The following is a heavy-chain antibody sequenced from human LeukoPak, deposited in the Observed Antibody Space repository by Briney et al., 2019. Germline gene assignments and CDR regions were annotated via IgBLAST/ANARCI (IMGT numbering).Heavy chain of an antibody. V-gene: IGHV4-31*03. D-gene: IGHD5/OR15-5a*01. J-gene: IGHJ4*02. CDR3: ARSAMSGVYPLLFKY. Sequence: SQTLSLTCTVSGASISSAYYFWSWVRQHPGKGLEWIGYVSHTGTTSYDPSLKSRVTISVATSKNQFSLKLNSVTAPDTAMYYGARSAMSGVYPLLFKYWGQGALVTVSS. CDR2: VSHTGTT. CDR1: GASISSAYYF.